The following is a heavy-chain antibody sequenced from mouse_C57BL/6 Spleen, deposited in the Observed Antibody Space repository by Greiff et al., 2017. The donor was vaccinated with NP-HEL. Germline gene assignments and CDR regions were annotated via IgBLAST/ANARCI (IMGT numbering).Heavy chain of an antibody. CDR2: IDPSDSYT. J-gene: IGHJ3*01. CDR3: ARGGGYPFAY. Sequence: VQLQQPGAELVKPGASVKLSCKASGYTFTSYWMQWVKQRPGQGLEWIGEIDPSDSYTNYNQKFKGKATLTVDTSSSTAYMQLSSLTSEDSAVYYCARGGGYPFAYWGQGTLVTVSA. CDR1: GYTFTSYW. D-gene: IGHD2-2*01. V-gene: IGHV1-50*01.